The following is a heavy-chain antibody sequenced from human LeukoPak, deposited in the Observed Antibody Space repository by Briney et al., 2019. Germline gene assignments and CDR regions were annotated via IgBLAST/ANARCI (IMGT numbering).Heavy chain of an antibody. CDR2: IYSGGST. D-gene: IGHD6-13*01. CDR1: RFTVSSNY. CDR3: ARDREEQQLDHYYYYMDV. Sequence: GGSLRLSCAASRFTVSSNYMSWVRQAPGKGLEWVSVIYSGGSTYYADSVKGRFTISRDNSKNTLYLQMNSLRAEDTAVYYCARDREEQQLDHYYYYMDVWGKGTTVTISS. J-gene: IGHJ6*03. V-gene: IGHV3-66*01.